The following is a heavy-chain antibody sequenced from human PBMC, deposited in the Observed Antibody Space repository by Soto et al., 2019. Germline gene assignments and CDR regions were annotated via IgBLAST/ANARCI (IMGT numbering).Heavy chain of an antibody. V-gene: IGHV1-24*01. CDR1: GYTLTELS. J-gene: IGHJ4*02. Sequence: ASVKVSCKVSGYTLTELSMHWVRQAPGKGLEWMGGFDPEDGETIYAQKFQGRVTMTEDTSTDTAYMELSSLRSEDTAVYYCATDRYCTNGVCSDYWGQGTLVTVSS. D-gene: IGHD2-8*01. CDR2: FDPEDGET. CDR3: ATDRYCTNGVCSDY.